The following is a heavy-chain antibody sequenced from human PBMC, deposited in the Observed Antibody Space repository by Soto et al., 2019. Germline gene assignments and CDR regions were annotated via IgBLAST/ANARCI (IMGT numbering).Heavy chain of an antibody. CDR2: FRSITYVGTT. V-gene: IGHV3-49*03. J-gene: IGHJ4*02. D-gene: IGHD3-22*01. CDR3: VSCSSGYYWGVNDY. Sequence: PGGSLRLSCTGSELTFGDYAMSGFRKAPGKGLGWVGFFRSITYVGTTEYAASLRGRSTISRDESQSIANRQTNRLKTEDTGVVYCVSCSSGYYWGVNDYWGQGTLVTVSS. CDR1: ELTFGDYA.